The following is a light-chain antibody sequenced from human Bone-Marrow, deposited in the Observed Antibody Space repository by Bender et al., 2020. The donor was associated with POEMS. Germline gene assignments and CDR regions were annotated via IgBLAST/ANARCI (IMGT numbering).Light chain of an antibody. CDR1: SSNIGAHA. Sequence: QSVLTQPPSASGTPGQRVTISCSGGSSNIGAHAVNWYQHLPGTAPKLLIYSSHRRPSEVPDRFSGSRSGTSVSLAISGLQSEDEADYYCAGWDDILNGWVFGGGTKLTVL. CDR3: AGWDDILNGWV. CDR2: SSH. J-gene: IGLJ3*02. V-gene: IGLV1-44*01.